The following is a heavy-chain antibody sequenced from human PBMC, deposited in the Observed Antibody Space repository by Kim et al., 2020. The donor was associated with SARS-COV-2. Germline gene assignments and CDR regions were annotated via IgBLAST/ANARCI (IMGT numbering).Heavy chain of an antibody. D-gene: IGHD6-13*01. V-gene: IGHV5-10-1*01. J-gene: IGHJ6*02. Sequence: GESLKISCKGSGYSFTSYWISWVRQMPGKGLEWMGRIDPSDSYTNYSPSFQGHVTISADKSISTAYLQWSSLKASDTAMYYCASTAYSSSWSDYYYYGMDVWGQGTTVTVSS. CDR2: IDPSDSYT. CDR1: GYSFTSYW. CDR3: ASTAYSSSWSDYYYYGMDV.